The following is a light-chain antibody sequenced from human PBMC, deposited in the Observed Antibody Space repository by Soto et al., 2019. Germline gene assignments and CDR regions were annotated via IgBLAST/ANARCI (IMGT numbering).Light chain of an antibody. J-gene: IGKJ1*01. CDR1: QSIANY. V-gene: IGKV1-39*01. CDR2: AAS. Sequence: IQMTQSPSSLSASVGDRVTITCRASQSIANYLNWYQQEPGKAPKLLIYAASTLESGVPSRFSGSGSGTDFTLTISSLQPEDFATYYCQQSYNNPKAFGQGTKVDIK. CDR3: QQSYNNPKA.